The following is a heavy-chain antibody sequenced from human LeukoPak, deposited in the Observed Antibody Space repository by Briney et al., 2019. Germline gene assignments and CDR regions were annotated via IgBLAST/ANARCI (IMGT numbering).Heavy chain of an antibody. V-gene: IGHV4-34*01. Sequence: SETLSLTCAVYGGSFSGYYWSWIRQPPGKGLEWIGEINHSGSTNYNPSLKSRVTILVDTSKNQFSLKLSSVTAADTAVYYCARTYYDFWSGSKGAFDIWGQGTMVTVSS. CDR3: ARTYYDFWSGSKGAFDI. CDR2: INHSGST. J-gene: IGHJ3*02. D-gene: IGHD3-3*01. CDR1: GGSFSGYY.